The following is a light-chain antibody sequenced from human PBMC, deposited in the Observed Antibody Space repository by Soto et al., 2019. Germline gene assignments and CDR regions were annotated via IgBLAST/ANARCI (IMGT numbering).Light chain of an antibody. Sequence: QSVLTQPPSASGTPGQKVTISCSGGTSNIGSNTVNWYQHLPGTAPKLLIYTHNQRPSGVPDRFSGSKSGTSASLAISGLQSEDEGHYYCAAWDDNLTGLVFGGGTKVTVL. V-gene: IGLV1-44*01. J-gene: IGLJ2*01. CDR3: AAWDDNLTGLV. CDR1: TSNIGSNT. CDR2: THN.